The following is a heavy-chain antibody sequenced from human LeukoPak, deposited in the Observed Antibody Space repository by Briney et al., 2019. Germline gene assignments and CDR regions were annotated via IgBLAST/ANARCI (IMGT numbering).Heavy chain of an antibody. CDR1: GFTFDDYA. D-gene: IGHD3-22*01. J-gene: IGHJ4*02. CDR3: AKDHSVVITTGFDY. V-gene: IGHV3-9*01. CDR2: ISWNSGSI. Sequence: GGSLRLSCAASGFTFDDYAMHWARQAPGKGLEWVSGISWNSGSIGYADSVKGRFTISRDNAKNSLYLQMNSLRAEDTALYYCAKDHSVVITTGFDYWGQGTLVTVSS.